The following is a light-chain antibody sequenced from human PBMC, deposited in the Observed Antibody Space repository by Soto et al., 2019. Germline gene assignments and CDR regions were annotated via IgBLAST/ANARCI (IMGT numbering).Light chain of an antibody. Sequence: IHGTDSASSWSASGGVSVTISCRASQGVSDWVAWYQQKPGEAPKLLIYGSSSLLSGVPSRFSGTRSGTDFTLTISSLQPEDFATYYCEQANSYPWTFGQGTKVDI. CDR2: GSS. CDR3: EQANSYPWT. V-gene: IGKV1-12*01. CDR1: QGVSDW. J-gene: IGKJ1*01.